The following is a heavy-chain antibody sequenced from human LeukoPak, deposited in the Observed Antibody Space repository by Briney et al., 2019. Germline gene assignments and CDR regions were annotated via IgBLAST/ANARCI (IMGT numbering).Heavy chain of an antibody. V-gene: IGHV4-4*08. J-gene: IGHJ4*02. D-gene: IGHD3-10*01. CDR1: GDSFSYFY. Sequence: PSETLSLTCTVSGDSFSYFYWSWIRQPPGKGLEWIGYIYNSGSTYYNPSLKSRVTISVDTSKNQFSLKLSSVTAADTAVYYCARTRYYYNSRSYGAPYYFDYWGQGTLVTVSS. CDR3: ARTRYYYNSRSYGAPYYFDY. CDR2: IYNSGST.